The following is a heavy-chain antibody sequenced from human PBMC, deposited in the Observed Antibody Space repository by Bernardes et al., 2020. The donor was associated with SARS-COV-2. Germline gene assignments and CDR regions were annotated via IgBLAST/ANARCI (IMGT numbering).Heavy chain of an antibody. Sequence: GGSLRLSCAASGFTVSNNYMTWVRQAPGKGLEWVSVIYTAGSTYYADSVKGRFTISRDNSKNTLYFQMNILRAEDTAVYYCARGGYTYGLEAYYFDYWGQGNLVTVSS. CDR2: IYTAGST. CDR3: ARGGYTYGLEAYYFDY. CDR1: GFTVSNNY. J-gene: IGHJ4*02. V-gene: IGHV3-66*01. D-gene: IGHD5-18*01.